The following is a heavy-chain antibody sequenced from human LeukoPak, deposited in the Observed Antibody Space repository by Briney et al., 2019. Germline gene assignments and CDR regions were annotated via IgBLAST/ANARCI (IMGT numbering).Heavy chain of an antibody. CDR1: GYTFTSYG. J-gene: IGHJ3*02. Sequence: GASVKVSCKASGYTFTSYGISWVRQAPGQGLEWMGWISAYNGNTNYAQKLQGRVTMTTDTSTSTAYMELRSLRSDDTAVYYCARTSYVWGSYRYSAAFDIWGQGTMVTVSS. CDR2: ISAYNGNT. D-gene: IGHD3-16*02. CDR3: ARTSYVWGSYRYSAAFDI. V-gene: IGHV1-18*01.